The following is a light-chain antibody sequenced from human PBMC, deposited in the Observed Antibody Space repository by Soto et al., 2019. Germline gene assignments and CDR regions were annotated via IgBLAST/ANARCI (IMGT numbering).Light chain of an antibody. Sequence: DIQMTQSPSSLSASVGDRVTITCRASQGIRNLLVWYQQKPGKAPKLLIYKASSLESGVPSRFSGSGSGTEFTLTISSLQPDDFATYYCQQYNSYSTFGQGTRLEIK. CDR1: QGIRNL. CDR3: QQYNSYST. J-gene: IGKJ5*01. CDR2: KAS. V-gene: IGKV1-5*03.